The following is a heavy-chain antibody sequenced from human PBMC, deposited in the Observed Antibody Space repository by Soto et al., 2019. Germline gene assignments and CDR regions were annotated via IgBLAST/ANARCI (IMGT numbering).Heavy chain of an antibody. V-gene: IGHV3-9*01. D-gene: IGHD2-2*01. CDR1: GFTFDDYV. CDR2: ISWKSGTI. Sequence: EVQLVESGGGLVQPGGSLRLSCAASGFTFDDYVMHWVRQAPGKGLEWVSGISWKSGTIGYADSVQGRFTISIDNAKNSLYLQMSSLRTEDTAFYYCAKDMSARSDSWLNWFDPWGQGTLVTVSS. J-gene: IGHJ5*02. CDR3: AKDMSARSDSWLNWFDP.